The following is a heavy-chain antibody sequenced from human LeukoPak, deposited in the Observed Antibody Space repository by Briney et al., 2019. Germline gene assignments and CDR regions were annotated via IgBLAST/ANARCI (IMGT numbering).Heavy chain of an antibody. CDR1: GFTFSRYG. CDR3: ARGTVTMVDY. V-gene: IGHV3-33*01. J-gene: IGHJ4*02. D-gene: IGHD3-10*01. Sequence: PGGSLRLSCAASGFTFSRYGMHWVRQAPGKGLEWVAVIWYDGSNKYYAESVKGRFTISRDNSKNTLHLQMNSLRAGDTAVYYCARGTVTMVDYWGQGTLVTVSS. CDR2: IWYDGSNK.